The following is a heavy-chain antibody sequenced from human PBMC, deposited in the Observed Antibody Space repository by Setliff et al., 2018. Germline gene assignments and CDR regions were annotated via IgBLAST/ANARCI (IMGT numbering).Heavy chain of an antibody. J-gene: IGHJ4*02. CDR3: AGAFLYYYNSGNYYRYFDY. V-gene: IGHV3-33*03. CDR1: GLTLINNG. Sequence: GGSLRLSCAASGLTLINNGFHWVRQAPGKGLEWVAIIWHDGTNKHYADSVKGRFTISRDNAKNSLYLQMNSLRAEDTAVYYCAGAFLYYYNSGNYYRYFDYWGQGTLVTVSS. D-gene: IGHD3-10*01. CDR2: IWHDGTNK.